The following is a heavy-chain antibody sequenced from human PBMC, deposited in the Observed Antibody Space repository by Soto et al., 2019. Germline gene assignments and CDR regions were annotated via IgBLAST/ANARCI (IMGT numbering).Heavy chain of an antibody. CDR3: AKFSSGLDY. CDR2: IKEDGSSK. J-gene: IGHJ4*02. CDR1: GINFNDYW. V-gene: IGHV3-7*03. D-gene: IGHD3-3*01. Sequence: PGGSLRLSCAASGINFNDYWMSWVRQAPGKGLEWVANIKEDGSSKYYVDSVKGRFTISRDNSKNTLYLQMNSLRAEDTAVYYCAKFSSGLDYWGQGTLVTVSS.